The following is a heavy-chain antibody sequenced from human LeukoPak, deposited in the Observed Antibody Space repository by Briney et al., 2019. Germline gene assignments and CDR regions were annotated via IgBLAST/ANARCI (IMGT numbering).Heavy chain of an antibody. J-gene: IGHJ4*02. CDR1: GFTFSSYA. Sequence: PGGSLRLSCAASGFTFSSYAMTWVRQAPGKGLEWVSGISGSGGSTYYADSVKGRFTISRDNSKNTLYLQMNSLRAEDAAVYYCAKTPPITMIVVVPLYYFDYWGQGTLVTVSS. CDR3: AKTPPITMIVVVPLYYFDY. CDR2: ISGSGGST. V-gene: IGHV3-23*01. D-gene: IGHD3-22*01.